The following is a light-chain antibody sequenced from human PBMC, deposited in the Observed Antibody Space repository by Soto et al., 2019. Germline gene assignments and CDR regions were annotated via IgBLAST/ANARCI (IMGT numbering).Light chain of an antibody. Sequence: QAVLTQPPSASGTPGQRVTISCSGTSSNIGSYAVNWYQQLPGTAPKLLIYSNNPRPSGVPDRFSDSKSGTSASLAISGLQSEDEADYYCAAWDDSLNGVVFGGGTKLTVL. CDR1: SSNIGSYA. J-gene: IGLJ2*01. CDR3: AAWDDSLNGVV. CDR2: SNN. V-gene: IGLV1-44*01.